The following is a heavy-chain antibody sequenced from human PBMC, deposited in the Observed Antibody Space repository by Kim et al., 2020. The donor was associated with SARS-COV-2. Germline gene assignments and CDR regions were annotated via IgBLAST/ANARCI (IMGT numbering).Heavy chain of an antibody. V-gene: IGHV3-11*01. CDR3: ARDPGVAAAGTPWWYFDL. D-gene: IGHD6-13*01. CDR1: GFTFSDYY. J-gene: IGHJ2*01. CDR2: ISSSGSTI. Sequence: GGSLRLSCAASGFTFSDYYMSWIRQAPGKGLEWVSYISSSGSTIYYADSVKGRFTISRDNAKNSLYLQMNSLRAEDTAVYYCARDPGVAAAGTPWWYFDLWGRGTLVTVSS.